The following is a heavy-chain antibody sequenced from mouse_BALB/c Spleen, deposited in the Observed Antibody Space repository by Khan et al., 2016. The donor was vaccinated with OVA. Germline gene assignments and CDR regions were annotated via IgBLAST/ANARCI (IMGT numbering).Heavy chain of an antibody. V-gene: IGHV9-3-1*01. D-gene: IGHD2-10*01. J-gene: IGHJ4*01. CDR2: INTYTGEP. CDR3: ARPPYFSYTLDY. CDR1: GYTFTNYG. Sequence: LVESGPELKKPGETVKISCKASGYTFTNYGMNWVKQSPGKALKWMGWINTYTGEPTYADDFKGRFAFSLETSATTAYLQINNLKNEDTATYFCARPPYFSYTLDYWGQGTSVNVSS.